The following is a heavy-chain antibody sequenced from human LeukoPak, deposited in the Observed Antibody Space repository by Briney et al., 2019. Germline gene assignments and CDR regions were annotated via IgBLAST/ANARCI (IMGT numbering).Heavy chain of an antibody. J-gene: IGHJ4*02. CDR1: GGSISSYY. V-gene: IGHV4-4*07. Sequence: SETLSLTCTVSGGSISSYYWSWIRQPAGKGLEWIGRIYTSGSTNYNPSLKSRVTISVDTSKNQFSLKLSSVTAADTAVYYCARGRLGVSRTTTVFDYWGQGTLVTVSS. CDR2: IYTSGST. CDR3: ARGRLGVSRTTTVFDY. D-gene: IGHD1-7*01.